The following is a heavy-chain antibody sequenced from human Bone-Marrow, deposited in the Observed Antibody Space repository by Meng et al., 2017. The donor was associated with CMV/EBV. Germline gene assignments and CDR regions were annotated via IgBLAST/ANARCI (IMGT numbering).Heavy chain of an antibody. Sequence: ASGFTFSSYCMHWVRQAPGKGLEWVAFIRYDGSNKYYADSVKGRFTISRDNSKNTLYLQMNSLRAEDTAVYYCAKDRMGANWYFDLWGRGTLVTVSS. CDR3: AKDRMGANWYFDL. J-gene: IGHJ2*01. CDR1: GFTFSSYC. CDR2: IRYDGSNK. D-gene: IGHD2-8*01. V-gene: IGHV3-30*02.